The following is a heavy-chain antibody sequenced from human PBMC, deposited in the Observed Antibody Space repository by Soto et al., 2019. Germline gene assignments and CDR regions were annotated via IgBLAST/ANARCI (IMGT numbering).Heavy chain of an antibody. CDR2: IYYSGST. J-gene: IGHJ5*02. CDR3: ARHVHNWNYVGWFDP. Sequence: QVQLQESGPGLVKPSETLSLTCTVSGGSISSYYWSWIRQPPGKGLEWIGYIYYSGSTNYNPSLKSRLPISVDTSKNQFSLKLTSVTAADTAVYYCARHVHNWNYVGWFDPWGQGTLVTVSS. D-gene: IGHD1-7*01. CDR1: GGSISSYY. V-gene: IGHV4-59*08.